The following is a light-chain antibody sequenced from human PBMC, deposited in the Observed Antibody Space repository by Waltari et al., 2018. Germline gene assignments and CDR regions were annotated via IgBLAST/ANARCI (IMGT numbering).Light chain of an antibody. CDR3: QQYNNWPFT. Sequence: SCRASQRISINLVWYQQKPGQSPRLLIYGASTRAPNIPFRFSGSGSATEFNLTISSLQSEDFAIYYCQQYNNWPFTFGQGTKLEIK. CDR2: GAS. J-gene: IGKJ2*01. CDR1: QRISIN. V-gene: IGKV3-15*01.